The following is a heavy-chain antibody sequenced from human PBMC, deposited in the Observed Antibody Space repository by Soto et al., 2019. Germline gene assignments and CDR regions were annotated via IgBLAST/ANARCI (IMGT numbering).Heavy chain of an antibody. CDR1: GFTFSSYA. J-gene: IGHJ4*02. V-gene: IGHV3-23*01. D-gene: IGHD1-1*01. CDR3: AKGRGQNWNFDY. CDR2: ISGSGGTA. Sequence: EVQLLESGGGSVQPGGSLRLSCAASGFTFSSYAMHWVRRPPAKGLEWVSNISGSGGTAYYADSVKGRFSISRDSLVNTLYLQMNSLRAEDTAVYYCAKGRGQNWNFDYWGQGTLVTVSP.